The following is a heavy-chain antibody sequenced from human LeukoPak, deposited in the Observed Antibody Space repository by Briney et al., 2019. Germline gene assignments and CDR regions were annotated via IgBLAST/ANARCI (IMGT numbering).Heavy chain of an antibody. D-gene: IGHD3-10*01. V-gene: IGHV3-23*01. CDR2: ISGSGGST. Sequence: GGSLRLSCAASGFTFSSYSMNWVRQAPGKGLEWVSAISGSGGSTYYADSVKGRFTISRDNSKNTLYLQMNSLRAEDTAVYYCAKVVTMVRSFDYWGQGTLVTVSS. J-gene: IGHJ4*02. CDR1: GFTFSSYS. CDR3: AKVVTMVRSFDY.